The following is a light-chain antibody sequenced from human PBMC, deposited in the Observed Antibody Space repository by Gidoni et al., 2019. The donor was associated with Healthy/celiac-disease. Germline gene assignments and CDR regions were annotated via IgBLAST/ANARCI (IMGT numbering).Light chain of an antibody. CDR2: GAS. CDR3: LQYGSSTWT. V-gene: IGKV3-20*01. Sequence: EMGLKQSPGTLSLSPGERATLSCRASQSVSSSYLAWYQQKPGQAPRLLIYGASSRATGIPDRFSGSGSWPDFTLTISRLEPEDFAVYYCLQYGSSTWTFGQGTKVEIK. CDR1: QSVSSSY. J-gene: IGKJ1*01.